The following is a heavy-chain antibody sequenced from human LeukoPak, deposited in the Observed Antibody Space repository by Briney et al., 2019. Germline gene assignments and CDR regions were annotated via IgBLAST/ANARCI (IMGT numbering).Heavy chain of an antibody. Sequence: GGSLRLSCAASGFTVSSNYMSWVRQAPGKGLEWVSVIYSGGSTYYADSVKGRFTISRDNSKNTLYLQMNSLRAEDTAVYYCATYCSGGSCYFGRAFDIWGQGTMVTVSS. J-gene: IGHJ3*02. CDR3: ATYCSGGSCYFGRAFDI. CDR2: IYSGGST. D-gene: IGHD2-15*01. CDR1: GFTVSSNY. V-gene: IGHV3-53*01.